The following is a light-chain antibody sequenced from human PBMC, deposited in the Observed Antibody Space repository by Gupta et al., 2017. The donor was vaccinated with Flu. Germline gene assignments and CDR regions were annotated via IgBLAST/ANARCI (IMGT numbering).Light chain of an antibody. Sequence: DIQMTQSPSSLSASVGDRVIITCRASQSVIRYLNWYQQRPGRAPKLLIYGGSSLQSGVPSRFSGRGSGTDFTLTISSLQPEDFGSYSCQHTDSIPFTFGQGTELEIK. CDR2: GGS. V-gene: IGKV1-39*01. CDR3: QHTDSIPFT. J-gene: IGKJ2*01. CDR1: QSVIRY.